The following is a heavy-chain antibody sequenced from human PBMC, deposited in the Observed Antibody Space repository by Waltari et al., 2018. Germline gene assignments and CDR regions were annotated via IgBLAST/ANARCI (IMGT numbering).Heavy chain of an antibody. J-gene: IGHJ4*02. CDR2: INHSGIT. CDR3: ARGRGVMITLGGVTNALDY. Sequence: QVQLQQWGAGLLKPSETLSLTCAVYGGSFSGYYWSWIRPPPGTGLEWIGEINHSGITNYNPSLKRRVTIAVDTSKNQFSLKLSSVTAADTAVYYCARGRGVMITLGGVTNALDYWGQGTLVTDSS. V-gene: IGHV4-34*01. D-gene: IGHD3-16*01. CDR1: GGSFSGYY.